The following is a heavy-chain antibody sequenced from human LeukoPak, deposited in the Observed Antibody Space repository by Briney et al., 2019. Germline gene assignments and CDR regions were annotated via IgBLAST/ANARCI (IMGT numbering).Heavy chain of an antibody. V-gene: IGHV3-7*01. Sequence: GGPLRLSCAPSGFSFSTSWINGVHQAPGKGLEWIAIIKSDGGETIYVDSVRGRFTISRDNAKNSLHLQMNSLRAEDTAVYYCASGAGWMIESWGQGTQVTVSS. CDR1: GFSFSTSW. CDR3: ASGAGWMIES. D-gene: IGHD2-21*01. CDR2: IKSDGGET. J-gene: IGHJ4*02.